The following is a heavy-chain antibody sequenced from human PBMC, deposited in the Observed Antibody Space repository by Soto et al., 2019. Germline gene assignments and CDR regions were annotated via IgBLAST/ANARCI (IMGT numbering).Heavy chain of an antibody. J-gene: IGHJ6*02. V-gene: IGHV3-11*01. CDR3: ASGGLYYGMDV. Sequence: LRLSCAASGFTFSDYYMTWIRHAPGQGLEWVSXXXIXGXTXSXXXXVKGRFTISRDNAKNSVYLQMNSLRGEDPAVYYCASGGLYYGMDVWGQGTTVTVSS. D-gene: IGHD6-25*01. CDR2: XXIXGXTX. CDR1: GFTFSDYY.